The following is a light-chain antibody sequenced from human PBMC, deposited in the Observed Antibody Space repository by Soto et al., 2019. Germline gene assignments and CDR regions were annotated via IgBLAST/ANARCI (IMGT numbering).Light chain of an antibody. Sequence: QSALTQPASVSGSPGQSITISCTGTSIDVGGYNYVSWYQQHPGKAPKLMIYDVSNRPSGVSNRFSGSKSGNTASLTISGLQAEDEADYYCSSYTSRRTMYVVFGGGTKLTV. CDR1: SIDVGGYNY. CDR2: DVS. V-gene: IGLV2-14*01. J-gene: IGLJ2*01. CDR3: SSYTSRRTMYVV.